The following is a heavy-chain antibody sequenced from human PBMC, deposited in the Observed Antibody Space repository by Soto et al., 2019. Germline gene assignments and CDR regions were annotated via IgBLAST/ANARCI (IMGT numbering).Heavy chain of an antibody. D-gene: IGHD3-10*02. CDR1: GFTFSRFS. CDR3: ARDHGMFIFYYYYGMDV. J-gene: IGHJ6*02. Sequence: QVPLVESGGGVVQPGRSLTLSCAASGFTFSRFSMHWVRQAPGKGLAWVAVISYDGSNTHYAESVKGRFNISRDDSKKTVYLQMINLSGDESAVYYCARDHGMFIFYYYYGMDVCGQGATVTVSS. V-gene: IGHV3-30-3*01. CDR2: ISYDGSNT.